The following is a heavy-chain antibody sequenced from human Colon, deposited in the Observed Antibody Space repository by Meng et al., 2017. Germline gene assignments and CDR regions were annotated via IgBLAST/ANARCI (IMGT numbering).Heavy chain of an antibody. CDR1: GFTFTSYE. J-gene: IGHJ4*02. V-gene: IGHV3-48*03. CDR3: ATSDFDYYDFKY. D-gene: IGHD5-12*01. Sequence: GESLKISCAASGFTFTSYEMNWVRQAPGKGLEWVAYISKTGDTMYYADSVKGRFTISRDNAKSSLFLQMNSLRAEDTAVYYCATSDFDYYDFKYWGQGALVTVSS. CDR2: ISKTGDTM.